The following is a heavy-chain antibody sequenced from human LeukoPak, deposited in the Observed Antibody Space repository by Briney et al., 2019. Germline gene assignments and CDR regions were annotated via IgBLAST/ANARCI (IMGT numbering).Heavy chain of an antibody. Sequence: SETLSLTCTVSGGSISSYYWSWIRQPAGKGLEWIGRIYTSGSTNYNPSLKSRVTMSVDTSKHQFSLKLSSVTAADTAVYYCARGGLVAATPYYFDYWGQGTLVTVSS. J-gene: IGHJ4*02. CDR3: ARGGLVAATPYYFDY. D-gene: IGHD2-15*01. CDR2: IYTSGST. CDR1: GGSISSYY. V-gene: IGHV4-4*07.